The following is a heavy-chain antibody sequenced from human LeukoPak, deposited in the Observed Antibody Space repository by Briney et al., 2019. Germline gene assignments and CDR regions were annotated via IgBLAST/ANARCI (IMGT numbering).Heavy chain of an antibody. V-gene: IGHV3-30-3*01. Sequence: QPGGSLRLSCAASGFTFSSYAMHWVRQAPGKGLEWVAVISYDGSNKYYADSVKGRFTISRDNSKNTLYLQMNSLRADDTAVYYCARDTWRQQLVGAYFDYWGQGTLVTVSS. CDR3: ARDTWRQQLVGAYFDY. J-gene: IGHJ4*02. D-gene: IGHD6-13*01. CDR1: GFTFSSYA. CDR2: ISYDGSNK.